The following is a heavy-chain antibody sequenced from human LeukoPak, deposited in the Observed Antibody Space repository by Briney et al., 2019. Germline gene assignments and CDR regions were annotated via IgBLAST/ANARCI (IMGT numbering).Heavy chain of an antibody. CDR1: GDSISSYY. CDR2: IYTSGST. D-gene: IGHD3-10*01. CDR3: AATMVQGVQRVWDAFDI. J-gene: IGHJ3*02. V-gene: IGHV4-4*07. Sequence: SETLSLTSTVSGDSISSYYWSWIRQPAGKGLEWIGRIYTSGSTNYNPSLKSRVTMSVDTSKNQFSLKLSSVTAADTAVYYCAATMVQGVQRVWDAFDIWGQGTMVTVSS.